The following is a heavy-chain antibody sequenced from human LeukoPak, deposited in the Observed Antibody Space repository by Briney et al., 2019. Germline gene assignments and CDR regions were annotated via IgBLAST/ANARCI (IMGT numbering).Heavy chain of an antibody. J-gene: IGHJ4*02. CDR2: IKLDGSEK. CDR3: ARGKDGDYAFLDY. V-gene: IGHV3-7*01. D-gene: IGHD4-17*01. Sequence: GGSLRLSCAASGFTFSSSWMTWVRQAPGKGLEWVAHIKLDGSEKYNVDSVKGRFTISRDNAENSVYLQMNSLRGEDTAFYYCARGKDGDYAFLDYWGQGTLVTVSS. CDR1: GFTFSSSW.